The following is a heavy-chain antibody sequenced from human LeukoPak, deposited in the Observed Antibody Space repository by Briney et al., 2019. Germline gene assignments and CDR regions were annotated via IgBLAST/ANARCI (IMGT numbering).Heavy chain of an antibody. CDR3: ARDGEFHGDSWFDP. CDR2: VGTSADT. Sequence: GGSLRLSCLASGFTFSSYAMDWVRQAPGQGLQWVSAVGTSADTYYAGSVKGRFTISRDNAKNSLYLQMNSLRAEDTAVYYCARDGEFHGDSWFDPWGQGTLVTVSS. D-gene: IGHD4-17*01. V-gene: IGHV3-69-1*02. J-gene: IGHJ5*02. CDR1: GFTFSSYA.